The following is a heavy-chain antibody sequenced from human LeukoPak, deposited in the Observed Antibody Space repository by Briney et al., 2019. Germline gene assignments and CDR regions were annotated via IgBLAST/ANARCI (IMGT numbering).Heavy chain of an antibody. CDR1: GYTLTELS. D-gene: IGHD4-17*01. Sequence: ASVKVSCKVSGYTLTELSMHWVRQAPGKGLEWVGGFDPEDGETIYAQKFQGRVTMTEDTSTDTAYMELSSLRSEDTAVYYCATVSYEDDYGDYVFQHWGQGTLVTVSS. CDR2: FDPEDGET. CDR3: ATVSYEDDYGDYVFQH. V-gene: IGHV1-24*01. J-gene: IGHJ1*01.